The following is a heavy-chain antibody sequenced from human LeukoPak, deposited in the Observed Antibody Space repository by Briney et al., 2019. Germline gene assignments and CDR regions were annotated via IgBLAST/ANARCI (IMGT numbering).Heavy chain of an antibody. Sequence: MPSETLSLTCSVSIGSISSSKWWSWVRQSPVQGLEWIGEIYLYGTTNYNPSFTSRVTMSVDRSRNQFSLKLTSVTAADTAIYYCARQKWEQQGRDYYFNGLDVWGPGTTVIVSS. CDR1: IGSISSSKW. CDR3: ARQKWEQQGRDYYFNGLDV. V-gene: IGHV4-4*02. J-gene: IGHJ6*02. CDR2: IYLYGTT. D-gene: IGHD1/OR15-1a*01.